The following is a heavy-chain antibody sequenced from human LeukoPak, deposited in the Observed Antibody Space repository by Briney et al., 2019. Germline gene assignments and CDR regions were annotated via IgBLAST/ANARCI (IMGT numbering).Heavy chain of an antibody. V-gene: IGHV4-31*03. D-gene: IGHD3-22*01. CDR1: GGSISSGGYY. CDR2: IYYSGST. CDR3: ARDNYYDSSNYYRPFDY. Sequence: TLSLTCTVSGGSISSGGYYWSWIRQHPGKGLEWIVYIYYSGSTYYNPSLKSRGIISVDISNNQFSLKLSSVTAADTAVYYCARDNYYDSSNYYRPFDYWGQGILVTVSS. J-gene: IGHJ4*02.